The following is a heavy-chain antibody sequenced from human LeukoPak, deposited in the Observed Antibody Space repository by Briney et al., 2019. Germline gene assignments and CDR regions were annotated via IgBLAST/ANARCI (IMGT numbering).Heavy chain of an antibody. J-gene: IGHJ4*02. D-gene: IGHD3-22*01. Sequence: GASVKVSCKASGYTFTGYYMHWVRQAPGQGLEWMGWINPNSGGTNYAQKFQGRVTMTRDTSISTAYMELSRLGSDDTAVYYCASHPGEPYHYDGLGFDYWGQGTLVTVSS. CDR2: INPNSGGT. CDR1: GYTFTGYY. V-gene: IGHV1-2*02. CDR3: ASHPGEPYHYDGLGFDY.